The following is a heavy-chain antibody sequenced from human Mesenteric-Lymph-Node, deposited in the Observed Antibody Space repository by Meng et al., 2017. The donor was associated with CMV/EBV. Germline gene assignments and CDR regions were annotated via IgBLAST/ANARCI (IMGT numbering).Heavy chain of an antibody. J-gene: IGHJ4*02. V-gene: IGHV1-69*04. CDR3: ATHDYGDLHYFNN. D-gene: IGHD4-17*01. CDR2: VIPFLDKT. CDR1: GDTFTDYA. Sequence: SVKVSCKPSGDTFTDYAFSWVRLAPGQGLEWMGKVIPFLDKTNYARQFQGRVAISADKSTGTAFMELSSLRSEDTAIYYCATHDYGDLHYFNNWGQGTVVTVSS.